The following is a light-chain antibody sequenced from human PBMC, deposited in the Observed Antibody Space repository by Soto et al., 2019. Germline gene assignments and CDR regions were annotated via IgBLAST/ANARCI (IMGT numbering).Light chain of an antibody. CDR1: QSVGRNF. CDR2: GAS. Sequence: ENVLTQSPGTLSLSPGESTTLSCRASQSVGRNFLAWYQQKPGRAPRLLIHGASYRATGIPDRFSGSGSETDFTLTSSRLEPEDSAVYYCHQYAASPLTFGGGTKVEIK. V-gene: IGKV3-20*01. J-gene: IGKJ4*01. CDR3: HQYAASPLT.